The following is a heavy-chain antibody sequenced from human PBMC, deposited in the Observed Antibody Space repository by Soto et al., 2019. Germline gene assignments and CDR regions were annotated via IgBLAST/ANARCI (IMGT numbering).Heavy chain of an antibody. Sequence: SETLSLTCAVYGGSFSGYYWSWIRQPPGKGLEWIGEINHSGSTNYNPSLKSRVTISVDTSKNQFSLKLSSVTAADTAVYYCARGARPLPYSSGWSSKNAEYFQHWGQGTLLTVSS. CDR1: GGSFSGYY. CDR3: ARGARPLPYSSGWSSKNAEYFQH. CDR2: INHSGST. V-gene: IGHV4-34*01. D-gene: IGHD6-19*01. J-gene: IGHJ1*01.